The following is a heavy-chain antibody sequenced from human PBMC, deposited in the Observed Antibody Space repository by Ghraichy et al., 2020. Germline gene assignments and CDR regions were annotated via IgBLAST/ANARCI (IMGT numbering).Heavy chain of an antibody. CDR1: GFTFSSYN. CDR2: LQSDGSNK. Sequence: GGSLRLSCAASGFTFSSYNMHWVRQAPGKGLEWVAFLQSDGSNKYYADSVKGRFTISRDNSKNTLYLQMNSLRVEDTAVYYCAKLVGATSFDYWGQGTLVTVSS. V-gene: IGHV3-30*02. CDR3: AKLVGATSFDY. J-gene: IGHJ4*02. D-gene: IGHD2-15*01.